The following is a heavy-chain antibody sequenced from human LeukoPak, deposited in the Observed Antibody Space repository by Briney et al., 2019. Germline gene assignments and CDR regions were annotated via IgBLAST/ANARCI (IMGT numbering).Heavy chain of an antibody. CDR1: GDSLNSGSYY. J-gene: IGHJ4*02. V-gene: IGHV4-39*01. Sequence: PSETLSLTCTVSGDSLNSGSYYWGWIRQPPGRGLEWFRSISHRGNTYYNPSLRSRVTISVDTSKNQLSLKLTSVTAADTAVYYCARLYEGKRPPDYWGQGTLVTVSS. D-gene: IGHD2-8*01. CDR2: ISHRGNT. CDR3: ARLYEGKRPPDY.